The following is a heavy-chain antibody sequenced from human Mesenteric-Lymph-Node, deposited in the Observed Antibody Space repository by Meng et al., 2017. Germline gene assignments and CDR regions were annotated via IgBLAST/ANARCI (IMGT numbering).Heavy chain of an antibody. CDR3: ARDRYDFWSGYLDY. CDR1: GDSVSRNSAA. D-gene: IGHD3-3*01. CDR2: TYYRSKWYN. J-gene: IGHJ4*02. Sequence: QVHLQQPGPRLVQPAPTLSLTCAISGDSVSRNSAAWNWIRQSPSRGLEWLGRTYYRSKWYNDYAVSVKSRITINPDTSKNQFSLQLNSVTPEDTAVYYCARDRYDFWSGYLDYWGQGTLVTVSS. V-gene: IGHV6-1*01.